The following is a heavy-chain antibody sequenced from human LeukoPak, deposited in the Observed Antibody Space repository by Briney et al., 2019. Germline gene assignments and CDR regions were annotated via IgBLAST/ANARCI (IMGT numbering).Heavy chain of an antibody. CDR3: ARSSYSSSSSV. V-gene: IGHV3-7*03. CDR2: INSDGSEG. D-gene: IGHD6-6*01. Sequence: GGSLRLSCAVSGFTFSGFWMSWSRQAPEKGLEWVASINSDGSEGYYADVVKGRFTISRDNAKNSLYPQINSLRAEDTAVYYCARSSYSSSSSVWGQGTMVTVSS. CDR1: GFTFSGFW. J-gene: IGHJ3*01.